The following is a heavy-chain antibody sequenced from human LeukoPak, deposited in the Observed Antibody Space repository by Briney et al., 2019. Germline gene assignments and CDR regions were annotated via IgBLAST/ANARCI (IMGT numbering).Heavy chain of an antibody. D-gene: IGHD3-9*01. V-gene: IGHV4-39*07. Sequence: SETLSLTCTVSGGSISSSSYYWGWIRQPPGKGLEWIGSIYYSGSTYYNPSLKSRVTISVDTSKNQFSLKVTSVTTADTAVYYCASRRLGNDYWGQGILVTVSS. J-gene: IGHJ4*02. CDR2: IYYSGST. CDR1: GGSISSSSYY. CDR3: ASRRLGNDY.